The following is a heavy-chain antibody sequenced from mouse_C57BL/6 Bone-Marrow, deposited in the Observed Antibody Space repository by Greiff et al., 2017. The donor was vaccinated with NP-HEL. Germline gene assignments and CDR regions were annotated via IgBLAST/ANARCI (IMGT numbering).Heavy chain of an antibody. J-gene: IGHJ1*03. CDR2: IDPTSGGT. D-gene: IGHD1-1*01. Sequence: VQLQQSGAELVKPGASVKLSCKASGYTFTSYWMHWVKQRPGRGLEWIGRIDPTSGGTKYNEKFKSKATLTVDKPSSTAYMQLSSLTSEDSAVYYCARWDYYGSSPTPYFDVWGTGTTVTVSS. CDR1: GYTFTSYW. CDR3: ARWDYYGSSPTPYFDV. V-gene: IGHV1-72*01.